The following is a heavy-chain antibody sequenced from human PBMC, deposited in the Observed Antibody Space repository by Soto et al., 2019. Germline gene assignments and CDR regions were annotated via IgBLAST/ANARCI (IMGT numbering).Heavy chain of an antibody. V-gene: IGHV4-34*01. CDR3: ARDRGYYDILTGLIYYYGMDV. CDR1: GGSFSDYF. J-gene: IGHJ6*02. Sequence: SETLSLTCAVHGGSFSDYFWTWIRQPPGKGLEWIGEINHSGSTNFNPSLKSRVAISADTSRNQFSLRVTSVTAADTAVYYCARDRGYYDILTGLIYYYGMDVWGQGTTVTVSS. CDR2: INHSGST. D-gene: IGHD3-9*01.